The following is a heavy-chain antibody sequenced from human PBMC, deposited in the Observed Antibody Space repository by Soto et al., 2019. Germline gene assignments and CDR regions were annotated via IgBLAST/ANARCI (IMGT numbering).Heavy chain of an antibody. Sequence: QVQLVQSGAEVKKPGSSVKVSCKASGGTFSTSAISWVRQAPGQGLEWVGGIMPVFPTPDYAQNFQGRVTITADESTTTAYMELTSLRADDTAVYYCERDKDRLQLGGNYYYMFDVWGQGTAITVSS. CDR3: ERDKDRLQLGGNYYYMFDV. CDR1: GGTFSTSA. J-gene: IGHJ6*02. D-gene: IGHD1-1*01. V-gene: IGHV1-69*12. CDR2: IMPVFPTP.